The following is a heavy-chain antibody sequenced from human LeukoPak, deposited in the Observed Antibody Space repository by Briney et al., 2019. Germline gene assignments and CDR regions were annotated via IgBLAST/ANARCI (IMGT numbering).Heavy chain of an antibody. J-gene: IGHJ4*02. CDR2: IEWDDEK. Sequence: SGPALVKPTQTLTLTCTFSGFSHSTSGMSVSWIRQPPGKALEWLALIEWDDEKYYSTSLKTRLTISKDTSKNQVVLTMTNMDPMDTATYYCARLSYGSKSPLDYWGQGTLVTVSS. CDR3: ARLSYGSKSPLDY. D-gene: IGHD3-10*01. CDR1: GFSHSTSGMS. V-gene: IGHV2-70*01.